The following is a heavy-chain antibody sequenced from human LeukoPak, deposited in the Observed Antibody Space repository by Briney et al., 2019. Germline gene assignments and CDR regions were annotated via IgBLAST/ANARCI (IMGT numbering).Heavy chain of an antibody. D-gene: IGHD5-18*01. J-gene: IGHJ4*02. V-gene: IGHV4-59*10. CDR2: IYTSGST. CDR3: ARGKDTAMVKGGYYFDY. CDR1: GGSFSGYY. Sequence: SETLSLTCAVYGGSFSGYYWSWIRQPAGKGLEWIGRIYTSGSTNYNPSLKSRVTMSVDTSKNQFSLKLSSVTAADTAVYYCARGKDTAMVKGGYYFDYWGQGTLVTVSS.